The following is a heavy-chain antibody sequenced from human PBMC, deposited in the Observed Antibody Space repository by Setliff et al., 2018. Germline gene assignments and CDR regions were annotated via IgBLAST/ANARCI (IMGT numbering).Heavy chain of an antibody. J-gene: IGHJ4*02. Sequence: GASVKVSCKGSGYRFIVCYIHWVRQTPGKGLEWMGRVDPKDGQAIYAKKFQGRFTITADTSIDTAYMELSSLTSEDTAVYYCATDLAIRGVQFDYWGRGTLVTVSS. CDR2: VDPKDGQA. CDR1: GYRFIVCY. D-gene: IGHD3-10*01. V-gene: IGHV1-69-2*01. CDR3: ATDLAIRGVQFDY.